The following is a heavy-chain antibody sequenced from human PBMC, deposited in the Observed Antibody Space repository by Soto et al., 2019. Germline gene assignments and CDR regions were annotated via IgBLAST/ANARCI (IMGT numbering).Heavy chain of an antibody. CDR3: ARVGPWVPYYYDSSPYTFENWFDP. CDR2: TYHGGST. V-gene: IGHV4-38-2*01. Sequence: SETLSLTCAVSGYSISSGYYCGCLRQPPGKGLEWIGSTYHGGSTYYNPSLNSRVTLSIDMTNNHVSLILNSVTAADTAVYYCARVGPWVPYYYDSSPYTFENWFDPWGQGTLVTVSS. CDR1: GYSISSGYY. D-gene: IGHD3-22*01. J-gene: IGHJ5*02.